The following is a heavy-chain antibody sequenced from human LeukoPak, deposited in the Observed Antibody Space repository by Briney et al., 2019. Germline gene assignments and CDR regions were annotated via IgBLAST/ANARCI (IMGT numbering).Heavy chain of an antibody. Sequence: GGSLRLSCAASGFSFSSSGINWVRQAPGKGLEWVSSIGSTGTDRYYADSVKGRFTISRDNAKNSLNLQMNSLRAEDTAVYYCATETIGRHYDYWGQGTLLTVSS. V-gene: IGHV3-21*01. D-gene: IGHD1-14*01. CDR1: GFSFSSSG. CDR3: ATETIGRHYDY. J-gene: IGHJ4*02. CDR2: IGSTGTDR.